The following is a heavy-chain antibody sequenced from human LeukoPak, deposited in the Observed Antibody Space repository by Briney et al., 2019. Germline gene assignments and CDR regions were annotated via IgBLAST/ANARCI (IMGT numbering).Heavy chain of an antibody. CDR3: VRSKSGAYGWFDP. V-gene: IGHV4-59*01. J-gene: IGHJ5*02. CDR1: GGSISGYF. Sequence: SETLSLTCTVSGGSISGYFWTWIRQPPGKGLEWIGYIYYTGNTNYNPSLESRVTISIDTSKNHFSLNVNSVTAADAAMYYCVRSKSGAYGWFDPWGPGTLVTVSS. D-gene: IGHD2-15*01. CDR2: IYYTGNT.